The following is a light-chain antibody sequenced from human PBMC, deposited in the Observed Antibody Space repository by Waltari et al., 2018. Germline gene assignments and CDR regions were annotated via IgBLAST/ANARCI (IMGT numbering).Light chain of an antibody. CDR3: QQYNIGAT. CDR1: QSVSSN. CDR2: ATS. V-gene: IGKV3-15*01. J-gene: IGKJ3*01. Sequence: EIVMTQSPVMLSVSPGERVTLSCRASQSVSSNLAWYQQRPGQAPRLLIYATSNRATGVPARFSGSGSGTEFSLTISSLQSEDLAVYYCQQYNIGATFGPGTKVDIK.